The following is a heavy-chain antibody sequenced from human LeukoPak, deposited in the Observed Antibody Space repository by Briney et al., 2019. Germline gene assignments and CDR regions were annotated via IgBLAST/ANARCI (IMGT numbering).Heavy chain of an antibody. CDR2: IYYSGST. V-gene: IGHV4-59*01. D-gene: IGHD3-22*01. J-gene: IGHJ4*02. CDR3: ARHRVDYYDSSVYFSALFDY. CDR1: GGSISSYY. Sequence: PSETLSLSCAVSGGSISSYYWSWIRQPPGKGLEWIGYIYYSGSTNYNPSLKSRVTISVDTSKNQFSLKLSSVTAADTAVYYCARHRVDYYDSSVYFSALFDYWGQGTLVTVSS.